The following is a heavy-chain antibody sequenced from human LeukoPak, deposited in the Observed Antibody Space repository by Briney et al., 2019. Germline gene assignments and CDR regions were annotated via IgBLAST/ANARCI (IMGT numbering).Heavy chain of an antibody. D-gene: IGHD3-22*01. CDR1: GFTFSSYG. CDR3: AKRASYYDSSGYPAFDI. CDR2: ISYDGSNK. V-gene: IGHV3-30*18. Sequence: GRSLRLSCAASGFTFSSYGMHWVRQAPGKGLEWVAVISYDGSNKYYADSVKGRFTISRDNSKNTLYLQMNSLRAEDTAVYYCAKRASYYDSSGYPAFDIWGQGTMVTVSS. J-gene: IGHJ3*02.